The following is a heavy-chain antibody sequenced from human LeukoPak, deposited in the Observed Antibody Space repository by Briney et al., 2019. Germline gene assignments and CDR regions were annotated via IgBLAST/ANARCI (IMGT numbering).Heavy chain of an antibody. CDR1: GGSISSYY. CDR2: IYYSGST. V-gene: IGHV4-59*08. CDR3: ARSSLWFGELNWFDP. J-gene: IGHJ5*02. Sequence: PSETLSLTCTVSGGSISSYYWSWIRQPPGKGLEWIGHIYYSGSTNYNPSLKSRVTISVDTSKNQFSLRLSSVTAADTAVYYCARSSLWFGELNWFDPWGQGTLVTVSS. D-gene: IGHD3-10*01.